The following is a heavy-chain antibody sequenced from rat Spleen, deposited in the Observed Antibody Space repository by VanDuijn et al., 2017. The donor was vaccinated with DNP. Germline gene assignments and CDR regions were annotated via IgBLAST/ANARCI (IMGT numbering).Heavy chain of an antibody. D-gene: IGHD1-12*02. CDR3: AREGDFYDSSVRDALDA. J-gene: IGHJ4*01. V-gene: IGHV5-31*01. CDR1: GFTFDYYW. Sequence: EVQLVESGGDLVQPGRSLKLSCVASGFTFDYYWMTWIRHIPGKGLEWVASITRGGTTTNYRDSVKGRFTISRDDARNPLYLQMNSLTPEDSATYYCAREGDFYDSSVRDALDAWGQGTSVTVSS. CDR2: ITRGGTTT.